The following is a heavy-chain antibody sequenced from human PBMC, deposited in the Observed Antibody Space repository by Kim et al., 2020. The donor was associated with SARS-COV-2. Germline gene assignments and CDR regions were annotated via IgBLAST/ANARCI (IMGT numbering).Heavy chain of an antibody. CDR2: IYYSGST. CDR1: GGSISSSSYY. V-gene: IGHV4-39*01. CDR3: ARHGGPITTYYYDSSGYYPDY. J-gene: IGHJ4*02. Sequence: SETLSLTCTVSGGSISSSSYYWGWIRQPPGKGLEWIGSIYYSGSTYYNPSLKSRVTISVDTSKNQFSLKLSSVTAADTAVYYCARHGGPITTYYYDSSGYYPDYWGQGTLVTVSS. D-gene: IGHD3-22*01.